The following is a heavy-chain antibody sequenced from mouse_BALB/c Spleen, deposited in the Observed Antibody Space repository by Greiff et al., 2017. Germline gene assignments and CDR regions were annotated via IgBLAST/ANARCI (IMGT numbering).Heavy chain of an antibody. CDR1: GFSLTSYG. Sequence: QVQLKESGPGLVAPSQSLSITCTVSGFSLTSYGVHWVRQPPGKGLEWLGVIWAGGSTNYNSALMSRLSISKDNSKSQVFLKMNSLQTDDTAMYYCASSTMIKGAWFAYWGQGTLVTVSA. CDR2: IWAGGST. J-gene: IGHJ3*01. CDR3: ASSTMIKGAWFAY. V-gene: IGHV2-9*02. D-gene: IGHD2-4*01.